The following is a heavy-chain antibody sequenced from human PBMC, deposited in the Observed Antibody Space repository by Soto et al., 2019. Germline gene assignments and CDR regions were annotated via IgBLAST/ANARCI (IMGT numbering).Heavy chain of an antibody. V-gene: IGHV4-34*01. CDR1: GGSFSCYY. Sequence: ASETLSLTCAVYGGSFSCYYWIWIRQPPGKGLEWIGEINHSGSTNYNPSLKSRVTISVDTSKNQFSLKLSSVTAADTAVYYCASRSYCSGGSCYSPLDYWGQGTLVTVSS. D-gene: IGHD2-15*01. J-gene: IGHJ4*02. CDR3: ASRSYCSGGSCYSPLDY. CDR2: INHSGST.